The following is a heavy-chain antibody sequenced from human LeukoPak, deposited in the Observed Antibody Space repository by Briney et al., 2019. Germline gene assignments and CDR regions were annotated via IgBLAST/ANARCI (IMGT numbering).Heavy chain of an antibody. D-gene: IGHD3-10*01. Sequence: GGSLRLSCAASGFTFSSYSMNWVRQAPGKGLEWVSSISSSSSYIYYADSVKGRFTISRDNAKNSLYLQMNSLRAEDTAVYYCARETIIAGAFDIWGKGTMVTVSS. CDR2: ISSSSSYI. CDR1: GFTFSSYS. J-gene: IGHJ3*02. V-gene: IGHV3-21*01. CDR3: ARETIIAGAFDI.